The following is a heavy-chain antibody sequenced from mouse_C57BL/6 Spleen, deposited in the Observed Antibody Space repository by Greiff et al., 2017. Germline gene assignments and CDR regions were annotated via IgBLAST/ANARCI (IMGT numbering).Heavy chain of an antibody. CDR1: GYTFTDYY. Sequence: VQLQQSGPELVKPGASVKISCKASGYTFTDYYMNWVKQSPGKSLEWIGDINPNNGGTSYNQKLKGKATLTVDKSSSTAYMELRSLTSEDSAVYYCAMDYYGSSFAYWGQGTLVTVSA. D-gene: IGHD1-1*01. CDR2: INPNNGGT. V-gene: IGHV1-26*01. CDR3: AMDYYGSSFAY. J-gene: IGHJ3*01.